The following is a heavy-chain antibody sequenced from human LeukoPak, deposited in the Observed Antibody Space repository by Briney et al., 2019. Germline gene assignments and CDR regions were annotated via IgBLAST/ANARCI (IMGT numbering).Heavy chain of an antibody. CDR1: GFAFSNYW. Sequence: GGSLRLSCAASGFAFSNYWMSWVRQAPGKGLEWVANIKQDASEKYYVDPVKGRFTISRDHAKNSLYLQLNSLRAEDTAVYYCARVITMVRGALDYWGQGTLVTVSS. CDR3: ARVITMVRGALDY. CDR2: IKQDASEK. V-gene: IGHV3-7*04. D-gene: IGHD3-10*01. J-gene: IGHJ4*02.